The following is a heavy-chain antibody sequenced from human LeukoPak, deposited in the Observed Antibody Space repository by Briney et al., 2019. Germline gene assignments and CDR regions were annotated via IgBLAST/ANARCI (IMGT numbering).Heavy chain of an antibody. CDR2: INHSGST. D-gene: IGHD3-10*01. V-gene: IGHV4-4*02. J-gene: IGHJ4*02. CDR1: GGSISSSNW. Sequence: PSGTLSLTCAVSGGSISSSNWWSWVRQPPGKGLEWIGEINHSGSTNYNPSLKSRVTISVDTSKNQFSLKLSSVTAADTAVYYCAREGGLLWFGELSEYYFDYWGQGTLVIVSS. CDR3: AREGGLLWFGELSEYYFDY.